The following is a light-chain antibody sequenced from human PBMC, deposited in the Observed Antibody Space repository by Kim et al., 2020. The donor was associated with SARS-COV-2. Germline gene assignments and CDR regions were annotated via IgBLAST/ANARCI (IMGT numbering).Light chain of an antibody. CDR1: QNVSSGY. CDR3: QQYGSSPRMT. V-gene: IGKV3-20*01. Sequence: EIVLTQSPGTLSLSPGERATLSCRASQNVSSGYLAWYQQKPGQAPRLLIYGAFSRAAGIPDRFSGSGSGTDFTLTISRLEPEDFAVYYCQQYGSSPRMTFGQGTRLEIK. J-gene: IGKJ5*01. CDR2: GAF.